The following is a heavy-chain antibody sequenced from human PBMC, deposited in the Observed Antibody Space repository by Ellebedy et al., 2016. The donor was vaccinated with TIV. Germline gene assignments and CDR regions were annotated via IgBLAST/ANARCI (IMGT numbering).Heavy chain of an antibody. CDR2: ISYDGSHR. J-gene: IGHJ4*02. CDR3: AREHMTSTGSPLDY. Sequence: PGGSLRLSCAASRVTFRSYRMHWVRQAPGKGLEWVSIISYDGSHRYYADSVKGRFTISRDISKNTLYLQMNSLRAEDTAVYYCAREHMTSTGSPLDYWGQGTLVTVSS. CDR1: RVTFRSYR. V-gene: IGHV3-30*14. D-gene: IGHD1-1*01.